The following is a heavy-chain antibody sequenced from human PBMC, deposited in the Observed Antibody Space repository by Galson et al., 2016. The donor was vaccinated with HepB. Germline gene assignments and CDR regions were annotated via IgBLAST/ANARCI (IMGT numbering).Heavy chain of an antibody. V-gene: IGHV1-3*01. J-gene: IGHJ4*02. CDR2: INADNGKT. CDR1: GYTLNNYA. D-gene: IGHD6-19*01. Sequence: SVKVSCKASGYTLNNYAMHWVRQAPGQRLEWMGWINADNGKTKYAQKFQGRVTVARDTSASTVYMELTSLRSDDAAVYYCARDAFRIAVAGTSGYFDSWGQGTLVTVSS. CDR3: ARDAFRIAVAGTSGYFDS.